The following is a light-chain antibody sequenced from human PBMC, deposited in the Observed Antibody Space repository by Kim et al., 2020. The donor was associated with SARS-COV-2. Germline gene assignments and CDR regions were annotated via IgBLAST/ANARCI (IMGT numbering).Light chain of an antibody. CDR2: KAS. J-gene: IGKJ2*01. CDR1: QSISSW. V-gene: IGKV1-5*03. Sequence: DIQMTQSPSTLSSSVGDRVTITCRASQSISSWLAWYQQKPGKAPKLLIYKASSLESGVPSRFSGSGSGTEFTLTISSLQPDDFATYYCQQYNSYPYTFGQGTKLEI. CDR3: QQYNSYPYT.